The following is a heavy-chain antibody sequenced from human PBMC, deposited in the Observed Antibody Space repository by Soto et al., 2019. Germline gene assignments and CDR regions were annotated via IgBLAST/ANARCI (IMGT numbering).Heavy chain of an antibody. CDR1: GGSISSVCYS. J-gene: IGHJ5*02. CDR2: IYHSGST. CDR3: ARGRGYSYGFGHLVDWFDP. V-gene: IGHV4-30-2*01. D-gene: IGHD5-18*01. Sequence: SETLSLTCAVSGGSISSVCYSWNWIRQPPGKGLEGIGYIYHSGSTYYNPSLKSRVTISVDRSKNQFSLKLSSVTAADTAVYYCARGRGYSYGFGHLVDWFDPWGQGTLVTVSS.